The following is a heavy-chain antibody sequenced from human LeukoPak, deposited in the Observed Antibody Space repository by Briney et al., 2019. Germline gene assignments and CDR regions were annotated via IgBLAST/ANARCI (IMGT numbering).Heavy chain of an antibody. V-gene: IGHV4-59*01. J-gene: IGHJ4*02. CDR3: ARAKWNTVMVTNN. Sequence: SETLSLTCTVSGASISGDYWSWIRQPPGKGLEWIGYIYHTGRPNYNSSLKSRVTMSLDTSRNQLSLRLTSVTAADTAVYYCARAKWNTVMVTNNWGQGTLVIISS. CDR2: IYHTGRP. D-gene: IGHD5-18*01. CDR1: GASISGDY.